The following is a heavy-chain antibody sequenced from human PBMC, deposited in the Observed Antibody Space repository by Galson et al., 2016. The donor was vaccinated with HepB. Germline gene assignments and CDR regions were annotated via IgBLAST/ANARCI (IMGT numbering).Heavy chain of an antibody. CDR3: ARDVVGAAFDS. CDR2: IWYDGSNK. CDR1: GFTFSSYA. V-gene: IGHV3-33*01. D-gene: IGHD1-26*01. Sequence: SLRLSCAASGFTFSSYALHWVRQAPGKGLEWVAVIWYDGSNKYYADSVKGRFTISRDNSKNTLYLQMNSLRAEDTAVYYCARDVVGAAFDSWGQGTLVTVSS. J-gene: IGHJ4*02.